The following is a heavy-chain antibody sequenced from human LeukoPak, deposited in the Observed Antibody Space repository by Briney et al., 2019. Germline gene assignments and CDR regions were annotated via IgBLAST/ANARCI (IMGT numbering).Heavy chain of an antibody. CDR3: AAAGVEWKVRGVILPSDY. D-gene: IGHD3-10*01. CDR1: GFTFTSSA. V-gene: IGHV1-58*01. Sequence: ASVKVSCKASGFTFTSSAVQWVRQARGQRHEWIGWIVVGSGNTNYAQKFQERVTITRDMSTSTAYMELSSLRSEDTAVYYCAAAGVEWKVRGVILPSDYWGQGTLVTVSS. CDR2: IVVGSGNT. J-gene: IGHJ4*02.